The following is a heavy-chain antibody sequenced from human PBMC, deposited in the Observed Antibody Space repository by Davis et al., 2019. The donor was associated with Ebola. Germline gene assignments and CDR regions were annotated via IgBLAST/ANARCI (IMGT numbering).Heavy chain of an antibody. V-gene: IGHV4-61*08. D-gene: IGHD5-18*01. Sequence: PSETLSLTCTVSGGSISSGGYYWSWIRQHPGKGLEWIGYIYYSGSTNYNPSLKSRVTISVDTSKNQFSLKLSSVTAADTAVYYCARGSYGYYYYYGMDVWGQGTTVTVSS. CDR2: IYYSGST. J-gene: IGHJ6*02. CDR1: GGSISSGGYY. CDR3: ARGSYGYYYYYGMDV.